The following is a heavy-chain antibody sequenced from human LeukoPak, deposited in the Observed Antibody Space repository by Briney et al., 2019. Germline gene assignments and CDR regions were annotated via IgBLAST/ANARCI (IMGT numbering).Heavy chain of an antibody. Sequence: PGGSLRLSCAASGFTFSSYGMHWVRQAPGKGLELVAFIRYDGSNKYYADSVKGRFTISRDNSKNTLYLQMNSLRAEDTAVYYCAKDRKQWLVDAFDIWGQGTMVTVSS. CDR3: AKDRKQWLVDAFDI. J-gene: IGHJ3*02. CDR2: IRYDGSNK. D-gene: IGHD6-19*01. V-gene: IGHV3-30*02. CDR1: GFTFSSYG.